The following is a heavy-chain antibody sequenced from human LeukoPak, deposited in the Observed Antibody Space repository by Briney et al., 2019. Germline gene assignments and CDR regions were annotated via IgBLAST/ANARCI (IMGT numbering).Heavy chain of an antibody. CDR2: ISPRSGDT. V-gene: IGHV1-2*02. J-gene: IGHJ4*02. CDR1: GYSLTDYY. CDR3: ARGREIHGGSDTKLDDY. Sequence: ASVWLSCKVSGYSLTDYYMHSVRRAPGQGLEWMGWISPRSGDTSYAQKFQGRVTMTRDTSINTVDMDLSGLTSDDTAVFYCARGREIHGGSDTKLDDYWGQGTLVTVSS. D-gene: IGHD3-10*01.